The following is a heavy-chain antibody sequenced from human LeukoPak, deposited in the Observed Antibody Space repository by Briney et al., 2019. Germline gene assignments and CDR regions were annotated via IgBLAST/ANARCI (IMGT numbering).Heavy chain of an antibody. V-gene: IGHV1-69*13. Sequence: GASVKVSCKASGGTFSSYAISWVRQAPGQGLEWMGGIIPIFGTANYAQKFQGRVTITADESTCTAYMELSSLRSEDTAVYYCARDHCSSTSCPPVNWFDPWGQGTLVTVSS. CDR1: GGTFSSYA. CDR3: ARDHCSSTSCPPVNWFDP. D-gene: IGHD2-2*01. CDR2: IIPIFGTA. J-gene: IGHJ5*02.